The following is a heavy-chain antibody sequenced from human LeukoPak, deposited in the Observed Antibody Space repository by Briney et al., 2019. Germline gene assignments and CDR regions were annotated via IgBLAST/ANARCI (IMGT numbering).Heavy chain of an antibody. CDR2: ISAYNGDT. Sequence: ASVKVSCETSGYTFSYFGMSWVRRAPGQGLEWMGWISAYNGDTNYAHNLQGRVTMTTDTSTSTAYMELRSLRSDDTAVYYRARGRPSDYWGQGTLVTVSS. V-gene: IGHV1-18*01. CDR1: GYTFSYFG. CDR3: ARGRPSDY. J-gene: IGHJ4*02.